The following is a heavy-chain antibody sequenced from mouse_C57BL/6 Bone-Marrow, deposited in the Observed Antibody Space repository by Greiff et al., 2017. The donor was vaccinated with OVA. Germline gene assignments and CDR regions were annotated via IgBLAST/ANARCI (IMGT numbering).Heavy chain of an antibody. Sequence: QVQLQQSGAELAKPGASVKLSCKASGYTFTSYWMHWVKQRPGQGLEWIGYINPSSGYTKYNQKFKDKATLTADKSSSKAYMQLSSLTFEDSAVYYCARGEALYLPPFDYWGQGTTLTVSS. V-gene: IGHV1-7*01. D-gene: IGHD5-5*01. J-gene: IGHJ2*01. CDR1: GYTFTSYW. CDR3: ARGEALYLPPFDY. CDR2: INPSSGYT.